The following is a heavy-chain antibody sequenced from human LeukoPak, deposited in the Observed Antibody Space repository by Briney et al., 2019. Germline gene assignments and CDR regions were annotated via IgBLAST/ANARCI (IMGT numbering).Heavy chain of an antibody. J-gene: IGHJ4*02. Sequence: GASLKISCRFSGFDFTRDWIGWVRLLPGKGREWMGIIFPDDSDTRYSPSFQGQVTLSADKSISTAYLQWSSLKASDTAIYYCARRDPTTVTAFDYWGQGTLVTVSS. CDR3: ARRDPTTVTAFDY. CDR1: GFDFTRDW. CDR2: IFPDDSDT. V-gene: IGHV5-51*01. D-gene: IGHD4-17*01.